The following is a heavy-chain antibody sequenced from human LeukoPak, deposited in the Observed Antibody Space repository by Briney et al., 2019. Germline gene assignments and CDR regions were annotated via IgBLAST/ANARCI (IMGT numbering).Heavy chain of an antibody. CDR1: GFTFSSYA. D-gene: IGHD3-16*01. Sequence: PGGSLRLSCAASGFTFSSYAMSWVRRAPGKGLEWVSAISGSGGSTYYADSVKGRFTISRDNSKNTLYLQLNSLRAEDTAVYYCAPPVGGFLFDYWGQGTLVTVSS. CDR3: APPVGGFLFDY. J-gene: IGHJ4*02. V-gene: IGHV3-23*01. CDR2: ISGSGGST.